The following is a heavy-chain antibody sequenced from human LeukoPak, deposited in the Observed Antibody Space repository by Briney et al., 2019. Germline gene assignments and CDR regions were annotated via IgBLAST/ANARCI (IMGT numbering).Heavy chain of an antibody. D-gene: IGHD3-10*01. J-gene: IGHJ4*02. CDR2: IYHSGST. CDR1: GGSISSSNW. Sequence: SETLSLTCAVSGGSISSSNWWSWVRQPPGKGLEWIGEIYHSGSTNYNPSLKSRVTISVDKSKNQFSLKLSSVTAADTAVYYCASSPYYYGSGSYMFDYWGQGTLVTVSS. V-gene: IGHV4-4*02. CDR3: ASSPYYYGSGSYMFDY.